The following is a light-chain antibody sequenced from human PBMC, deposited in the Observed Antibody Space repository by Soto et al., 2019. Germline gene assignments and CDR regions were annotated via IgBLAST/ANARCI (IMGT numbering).Light chain of an antibody. Sequence: QSALTQPPSASGSPGQSVTISCTGTSSDVGGYNYVSWYQQHPGKAHKLMITEVSKRPSGVPDRFSGSKSGNTASLTVSGLQAEDEADFYCSSFAGKNHLVFGGGTQLTVL. CDR2: EVS. V-gene: IGLV2-8*01. CDR3: SSFAGKNHLV. CDR1: SSDVGGYNY. J-gene: IGLJ2*01.